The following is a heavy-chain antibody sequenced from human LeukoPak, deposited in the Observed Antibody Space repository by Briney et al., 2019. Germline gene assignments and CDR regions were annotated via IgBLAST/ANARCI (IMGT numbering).Heavy chain of an antibody. V-gene: IGHV4-59*08. Sequence: SETLSLTCTVSGGSMSPYHWGWIRQPPGKGLEWTGYIYYSGSTNYNPSLKSRVTISVDTSKNQFSLKLSSVTAADTSIYYCARAVSGRFDYWGQGTLVTVSS. CDR3: ARAVSGRFDY. J-gene: IGHJ4*02. CDR2: IYYSGST. D-gene: IGHD6-19*01. CDR1: GGSMSPYH.